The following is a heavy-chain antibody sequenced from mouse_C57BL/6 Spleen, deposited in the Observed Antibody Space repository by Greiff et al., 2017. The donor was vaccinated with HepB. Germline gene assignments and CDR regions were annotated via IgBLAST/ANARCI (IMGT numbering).Heavy chain of an antibody. V-gene: IGHV1-26*01. D-gene: IGHD1-1*01. CDR3: AMEITTVVEDY. J-gene: IGHJ2*01. CDR1: GYTFTDYY. CDR2: INPNNGGT. Sequence: EVQLQQSGPELVKPGASVKISCKASGYTFTDYYMNWVKQSHGKSLEWIGDINPNNGGTSYNQKFKGKATLTVDKSSSTAYMELRSLTSEDSAVYYCAMEITTVVEDYWGQGTTLTVSS.